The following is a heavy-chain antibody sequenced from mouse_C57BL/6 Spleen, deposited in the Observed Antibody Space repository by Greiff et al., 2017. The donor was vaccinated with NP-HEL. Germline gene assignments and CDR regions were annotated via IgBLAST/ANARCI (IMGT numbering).Heavy chain of an antibody. CDR1: GYTFTSYW. V-gene: IGHV1-7*01. J-gene: IGHJ4*01. D-gene: IGHD1-1*01. CDR2: INPSSGCT. CDR3: ARSFITTVVADDAMDY. Sequence: VQLQESGAELAKPGASVKLSCKASGYTFTSYWMHWVKQRPGQGLEWIGYINPSSGCTKYNQKFKDKAILTADKSSSTAYMQLSSLTYEDSAVYYVARSFITTVVADDAMDYWGQGTSVTVSS.